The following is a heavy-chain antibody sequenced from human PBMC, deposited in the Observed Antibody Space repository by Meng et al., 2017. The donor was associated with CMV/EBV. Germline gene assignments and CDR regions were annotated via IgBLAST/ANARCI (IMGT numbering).Heavy chain of an antibody. V-gene: IGHV4-34*01. CDR3: ARESMVRGED. CDR1: GGSFSGYY. D-gene: IGHD3-10*01. CDR2: INHSGST. Sequence: QVQLQQWGAGLLKPSGTLSLTCAVYGGSFSGYYWSWIRQPPGKGLEWIGEINHSGSTNYNPSLKSRVTISVDTSKNQFSLKLSSVTAADTAVYYCARESMVRGEDWGQGTLVTVSS. J-gene: IGHJ4*02.